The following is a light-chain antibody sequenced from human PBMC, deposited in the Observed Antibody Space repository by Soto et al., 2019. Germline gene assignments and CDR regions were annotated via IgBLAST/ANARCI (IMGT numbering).Light chain of an antibody. V-gene: IGKV1-39*01. J-gene: IGKJ4*01. CDR3: QQTYSAPLT. CDR1: QSISNH. Sequence: DIQMTQSPPSMSASVGDRVTITCRASQSISNHLNWYQQMPGKAPKVLIYAASSLQSGVPSRFSGSGSGTDFTLIISSLQPEDFATYHCQQTYSAPLTFGGGTKVEIK. CDR2: AAS.